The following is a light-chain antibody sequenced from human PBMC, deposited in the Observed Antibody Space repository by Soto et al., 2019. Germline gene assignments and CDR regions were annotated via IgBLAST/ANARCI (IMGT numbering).Light chain of an antibody. CDR3: PQYNHWPHSIT. V-gene: IGKV3D-7*01. CDR1: QRVTSNY. Sequence: EIVLTQSPATLSLSPGERATLSCGASQRVTSNYLAGYQQKHGQAPRLIIFGASTRATGIPDRFIGSWSGTYFTLTISSLQSQDFAVSSCPQYNHWPHSITFGQGTRLEI. J-gene: IGKJ5*01. CDR2: GAS.